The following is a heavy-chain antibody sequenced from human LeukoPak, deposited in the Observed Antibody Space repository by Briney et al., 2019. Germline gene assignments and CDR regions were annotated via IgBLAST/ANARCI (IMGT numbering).Heavy chain of an antibody. CDR3: AKVRIYDYVWGSYRPLPL. CDR2: ISGSGGST. Sequence: GGSLRLSCAASGFTFSSYAVSWVRQAPGKGLEWVSAISGSGGSTYYADSVKGRFTISRDNSKNTLYLQMNSLRAEDTAVYYCAKVRIYDYVWGSYRPLPLWGQGTLVTVSS. CDR1: GFTFSSYA. D-gene: IGHD3-16*02. J-gene: IGHJ4*02. V-gene: IGHV3-23*01.